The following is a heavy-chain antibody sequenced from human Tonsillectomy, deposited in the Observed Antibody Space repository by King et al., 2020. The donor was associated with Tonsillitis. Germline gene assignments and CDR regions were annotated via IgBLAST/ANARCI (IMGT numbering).Heavy chain of an antibody. J-gene: IGHJ6*02. D-gene: IGHD7-27*01. CDR1: GFTFSNYD. Sequence: VQLVESGGGLVQPGGSLRLSCAASGFTFSNYDMHWVRQATGKGLEWVSAIGTAGDTYYPGSVKGRFTISRDNAKNSLYLQMNNLRAGDTAVYYCARAAPNWGRDYFYGLDVWGQGTTVTVSS. CDR3: ARAAPNWGRDYFYGLDV. CDR2: IGTAGDT. V-gene: IGHV3-13*01.